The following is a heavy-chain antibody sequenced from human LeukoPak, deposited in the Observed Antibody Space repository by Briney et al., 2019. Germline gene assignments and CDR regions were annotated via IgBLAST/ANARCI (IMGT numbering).Heavy chain of an antibody. V-gene: IGHV4-30-2*01. D-gene: IGHD3-10*01. J-gene: IGHJ4*02. CDR1: GGSISSGGYS. Sequence: EPSQTLSLTCAVSGGSISSGGYSWSWIRQPPGKGLEWIGYIYHSGSTYYNPSLKSRVTISVDRSKNQFSLKLSSVTAADTAVYYCARGSGETGGFFDYWGQGTLVTVSS. CDR2: IYHSGST. CDR3: ARGSGETGGFFDY.